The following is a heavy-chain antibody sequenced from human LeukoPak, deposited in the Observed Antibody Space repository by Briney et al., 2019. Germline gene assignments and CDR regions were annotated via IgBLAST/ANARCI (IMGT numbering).Heavy chain of an antibody. CDR3: ARECGGDCGNAFDI. V-gene: IGHV3-23*01. CDR2: ISGSGSST. Sequence: GGSLRLSCAASGFTFSSYAMNWVRQAPGKGLEWVSAISGSGSSTYNADSVKGRFTISRDNSKNTLYLQMNSLRAEDTAVYYCARECGGDCGNAFDIWGQGTMVTVSS. J-gene: IGHJ3*02. CDR1: GFTFSSYA. D-gene: IGHD2-21*02.